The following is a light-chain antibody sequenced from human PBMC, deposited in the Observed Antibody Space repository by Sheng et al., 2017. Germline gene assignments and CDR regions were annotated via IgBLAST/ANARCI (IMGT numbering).Light chain of an antibody. CDR1: QSISSSY. CDR3: QQYHTSPPT. CDR2: GAS. J-gene: IGKJ1*01. V-gene: IGKV3-20*01. Sequence: EIVLTQSPGTLSLSPGVRATLSCRASQSISSSYVAWYQQKPGQAPRLLIYGASRRATGIPDRFSGSGSGTDFTLTISRLEPEDSAVFYCQQYHTSPPTFGQRDQG.